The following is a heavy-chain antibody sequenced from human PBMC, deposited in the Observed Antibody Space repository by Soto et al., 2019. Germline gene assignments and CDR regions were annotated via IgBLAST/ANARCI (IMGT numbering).Heavy chain of an antibody. V-gene: IGHV1-69*13. D-gene: IGHD6-13*01. CDR3: ARRDSSWHQADY. Sequence: SVKVSCKASGGTFSSYAISWVRQAPGQGLEWMGGIIPIFGTANYAQKFQGRVTITADESTSTAYMELSSLRSEDTAVYYCARRDSSWHQADYWGQGTLVTVSS. CDR2: IIPIFGTA. J-gene: IGHJ4*02. CDR1: GGTFSSYA.